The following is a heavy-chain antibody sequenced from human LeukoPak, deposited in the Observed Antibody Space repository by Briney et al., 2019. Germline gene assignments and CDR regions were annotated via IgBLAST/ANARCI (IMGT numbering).Heavy chain of an antibody. CDR1: GGTFSSYA. CDR2: ISAYNGNT. Sequence: ASVKVSCKASGGTFSSYAISWVRQAPGQGLEWMGWISAYNGNTNYAQKLQGRVTMTTDTSTSTAYMELRSLRSDDTAVYYCARVRGDSRGNAFDIWGQGTMVSVS. D-gene: IGHD2-15*01. J-gene: IGHJ3*02. CDR3: ARVRGDSRGNAFDI. V-gene: IGHV1-18*01.